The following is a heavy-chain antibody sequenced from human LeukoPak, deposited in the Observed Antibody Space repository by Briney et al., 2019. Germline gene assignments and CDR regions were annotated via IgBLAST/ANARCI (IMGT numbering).Heavy chain of an antibody. CDR1: GGSISSGSYY. J-gene: IGHJ4*02. V-gene: IGHV4-61*02. CDR3: ARGDSSSWRIDY. CDR2: IYTSGST. D-gene: IGHD6-13*01. Sequence: SQTLSLTCTVSGGSISSGSYYWSWIRQPAGKGLEWIGRIYTSGSTNYNPSLKSRVTISVDTSKNQFSLKLSSVTAADTAVYYCARGDSSSWRIDYWGQGTLVTVSS.